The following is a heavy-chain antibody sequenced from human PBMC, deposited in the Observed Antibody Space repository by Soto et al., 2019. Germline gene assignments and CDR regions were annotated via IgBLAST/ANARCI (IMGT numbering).Heavy chain of an antibody. V-gene: IGHV3-21*01. Sequence: GSLRLSCAASGFTFSSYSMNWVRQAPGKGLEWVSSISSSSSYIYYADSVKGRFTISRDNAKNSLYLQMNSLRAEDTAVYYCARVGGCSSTSCYRPYYYGMDVWGQGTTVTVSS. CDR1: GFTFSSYS. D-gene: IGHD2-2*01. CDR3: ARVGGCSSTSCYRPYYYGMDV. CDR2: ISSSSSYI. J-gene: IGHJ6*02.